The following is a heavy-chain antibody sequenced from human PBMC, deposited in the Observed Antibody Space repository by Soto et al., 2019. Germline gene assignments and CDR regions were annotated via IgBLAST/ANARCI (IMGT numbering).Heavy chain of an antibody. D-gene: IGHD2-15*01. CDR1: GYTFTSYA. Sequence: ASVKVSCKASGYTFTSYAMHWVRQAPGQRLEWMGWINAGNGNTKYSQKFQGRVTITADESTSTAYVELSSLRSEDTAVYYCARESRYCSGGSCYFLPGIDYWGQGTLVTVSS. CDR2: INAGNGNT. V-gene: IGHV1-3*01. CDR3: ARESRYCSGGSCYFLPGIDY. J-gene: IGHJ4*02.